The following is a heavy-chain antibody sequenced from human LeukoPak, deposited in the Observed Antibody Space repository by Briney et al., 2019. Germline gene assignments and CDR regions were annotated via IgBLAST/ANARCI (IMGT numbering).Heavy chain of an antibody. CDR1: GGSISSYY. CDR2: IYYSGST. V-gene: IGHV4-59*01. CDR3: ARGPYYYDSSGYYH. D-gene: IGHD3-22*01. J-gene: IGHJ5*02. Sequence: SETLSLTCTVSGGSISSYYWSWIRQPPGKGLEWIGYIYYSGSTNYNPSLKSRVTTSVDTSKNQFSLKLSSVTAADTAVYYCARGPYYYDSSGYYHWGQGTLVTVSS.